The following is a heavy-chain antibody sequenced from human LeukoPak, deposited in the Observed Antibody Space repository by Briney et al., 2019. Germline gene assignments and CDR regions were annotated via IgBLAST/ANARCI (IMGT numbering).Heavy chain of an antibody. D-gene: IGHD4-17*01. CDR3: ARRDHGDYGEEY. Sequence: GGSLRLSCAASRFTFSNYWMSWVRQAPGKWLEWVANINEDGSEKYYVDSVKGRFTISRDNAKNSLSLQMNSLRAEDTAVYYCARRDHGDYGEEYWGQGTLVTVSS. CDR1: RFTFSNYW. J-gene: IGHJ4*02. V-gene: IGHV3-7*01. CDR2: INEDGSEK.